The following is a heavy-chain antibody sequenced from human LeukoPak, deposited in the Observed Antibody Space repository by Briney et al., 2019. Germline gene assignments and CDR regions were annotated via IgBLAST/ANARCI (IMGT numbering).Heavy chain of an antibody. CDR3: AKDVAVAAGVDAFDI. CDR1: GFTFSSYA. Sequence: GGSLRLSCAASGFTFSSYAMTWVRQAPGKGLERVSGISGSGLSAYYTDSVKGRFTISRDNSKNTLYLQMNSLRAEDTAIYYCAKDVAVAAGVDAFDIWGQGTMVTVSS. V-gene: IGHV3-23*01. CDR2: ISGSGLSA. D-gene: IGHD6-19*01. J-gene: IGHJ3*02.